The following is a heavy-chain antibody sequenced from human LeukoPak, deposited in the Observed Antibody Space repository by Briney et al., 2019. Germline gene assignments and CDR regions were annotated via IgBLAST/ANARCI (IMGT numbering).Heavy chain of an antibody. J-gene: IGHJ4*02. D-gene: IGHD3-22*01. CDR2: IYYSGSTYYSGST. Sequence: SETLSLTCAVYGGSFSSYYWTWIRQPPGKGLEWIGYIYYSGSTYYSGSTNYNPSLKSRVTISVDTSKNQFSLKLSSVTAADTAVYYCARDLRDHYYDSSGRFDYWGQGTLVTVSS. CDR1: GGSFSSYY. CDR3: ARDLRDHYYDSSGRFDY. V-gene: IGHV4-59*12.